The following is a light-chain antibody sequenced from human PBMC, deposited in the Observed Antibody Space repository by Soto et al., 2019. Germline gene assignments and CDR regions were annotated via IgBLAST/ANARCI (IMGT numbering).Light chain of an antibody. V-gene: IGLV2-14*01. Sequence: QSALTQPASVSGSPGQSITVSCTGTSSDVGDYNYVSWYRQHPGNAPKLIIYEVTNRPSGISNRFSGSKSGNTASLTISGLQADDESYYYCTSYSSGNSLVIFGGGTKVTVL. CDR1: SSDVGDYNY. CDR3: TSYSSGNSLVI. CDR2: EVT. J-gene: IGLJ2*01.